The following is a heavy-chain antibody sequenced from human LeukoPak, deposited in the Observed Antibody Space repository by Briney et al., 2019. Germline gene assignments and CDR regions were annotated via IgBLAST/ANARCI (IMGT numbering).Heavy chain of an antibody. D-gene: IGHD1-26*01. CDR3: ANLVGATPY. J-gene: IGHJ4*02. CDR2: ISSSGSTT. V-gene: IGHV3-48*03. Sequence: GGSLRLSCAASGFTFSSHEVDWVRQAPGKGLEWVPYISSSGSTTHYSDSVKGRFTISRDNAKNSLYLQMNSLRADDTAVYYCANLVGATPYWGQGTLVTVSS. CDR1: GFTFSSHE.